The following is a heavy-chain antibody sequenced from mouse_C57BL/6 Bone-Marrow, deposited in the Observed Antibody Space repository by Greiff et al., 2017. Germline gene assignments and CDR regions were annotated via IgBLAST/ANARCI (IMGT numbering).Heavy chain of an antibody. V-gene: IGHV1-15*01. CDR3: TRSLRIWFAY. CDR1: GYTFTDYE. Sequence: VQLQQSGAELVRPGASVTLSCKASGYTFTDYELHWVKQTPVHGLEWIGAIDPETGGTAYNQKFKGKAILTADKSSSTAYMALRSLTSEDSAVYYCTRSLRIWFAYWGQGTLVTVAA. J-gene: IGHJ3*01. D-gene: IGHD1-1*01. CDR2: IDPETGGT.